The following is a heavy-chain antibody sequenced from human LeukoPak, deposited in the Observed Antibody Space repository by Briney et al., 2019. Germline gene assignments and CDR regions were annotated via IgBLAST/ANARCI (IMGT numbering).Heavy chain of an antibody. V-gene: IGHV3-53*04. Sequence: PGGSLRLSCAASGFTVSSNYMSWVRQAPGKGLEWVSVIYSGGSTDYSDSVTGRFTISRHNSNNTLYLQMHSLRGEDTAVYYCERLGGSGSYLGAFDLWGQGTMVTVS. J-gene: IGHJ3*01. D-gene: IGHD1-26*01. CDR1: GFTVSSNY. CDR2: IYSGGST. CDR3: ERLGGSGSYLGAFDL.